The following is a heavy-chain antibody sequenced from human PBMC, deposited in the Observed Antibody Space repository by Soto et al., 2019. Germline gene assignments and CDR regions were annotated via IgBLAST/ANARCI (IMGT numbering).Heavy chain of an antibody. CDR3: ARNYYDSSGYPATHHFDY. J-gene: IGHJ4*02. CDR1: VGSISSYY. CDR2: IYYSGST. V-gene: IGHV4-59*01. D-gene: IGHD3-22*01. Sequence: SETLSLTCTVSVGSISSYYWSWIRQPPGKGLEWIGSIYYSGSTNYNPSLKSRVTISVDTSKNQFSLNLSSVTAADTAVYYCARNYYDSSGYPATHHFDYWGQGTLVTVSS.